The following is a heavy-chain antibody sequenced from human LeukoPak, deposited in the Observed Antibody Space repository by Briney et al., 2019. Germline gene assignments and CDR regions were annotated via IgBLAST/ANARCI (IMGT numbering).Heavy chain of an antibody. CDR2: ISYDGSNK. CDR3: AKGGRVVAATSYFDY. V-gene: IGHV3-30*04. CDR1: GFTFSSYA. D-gene: IGHD2-15*01. J-gene: IGHJ4*02. Sequence: GGSLRLSCAASGFTFSSYAMHWVRQAPGKGLEWVAVISYDGSNKYYADSVKGRFTISRDNSKNTLYLQMNSLRAEDTAVYYCAKGGRVVAATSYFDYWGQGTLVTVSS.